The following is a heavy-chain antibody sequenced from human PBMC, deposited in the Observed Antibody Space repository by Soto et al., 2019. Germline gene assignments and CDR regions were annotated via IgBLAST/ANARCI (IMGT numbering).Heavy chain of an antibody. D-gene: IGHD3-22*01. Sequence: SETLSLTCTVSGGSISSYYWSWIRQPPGKGLEWIGYIYYSGSTNYNPSLKSRVTISVDTSKNQFSLKLSSVTAADTAVYYCARAPSITTMIEVFDYWGQGTLVTVSS. CDR3: ARAPSITTMIEVFDY. J-gene: IGHJ4*02. CDR2: IYYSGST. V-gene: IGHV4-59*01. CDR1: GGSISSYY.